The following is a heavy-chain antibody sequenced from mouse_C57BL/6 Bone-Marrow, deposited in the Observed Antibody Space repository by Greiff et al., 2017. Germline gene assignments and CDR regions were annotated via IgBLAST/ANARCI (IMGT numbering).Heavy chain of an antibody. Sequence: EVMLVEPGGGLVKPGGSLKLSCAASGFTFSSYAMYWVSQTPGKRLEWVATISACGSYTYYTDNVKGQFTISIDNATNNLYLQMSHLKSEDTAMYYCAREGGYGYFAYWGQGTTLTVSA. J-gene: IGHJ2*01. V-gene: IGHV5-4*01. D-gene: IGHD2-2*01. CDR2: ISACGSYT. CDR1: GFTFSSYA. CDR3: AREGGYGYFAY.